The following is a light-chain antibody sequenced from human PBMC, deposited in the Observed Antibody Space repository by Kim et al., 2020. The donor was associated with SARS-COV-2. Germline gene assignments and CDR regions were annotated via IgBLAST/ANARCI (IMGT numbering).Light chain of an antibody. CDR3: CSYAGSYTWV. CDR2: DVS. V-gene: IGLV2-11*01. Sequence: HSFTLSCTVTCSEVGGYNYVPWYQQHPGKAPNLMIYDVSKRPSGVPDRFSGSKSGNTASLTISGLQAEDEADYYCCSYAGSYTWVFGGGTQLTVL. CDR1: CSEVGGYNY. J-gene: IGLJ3*02.